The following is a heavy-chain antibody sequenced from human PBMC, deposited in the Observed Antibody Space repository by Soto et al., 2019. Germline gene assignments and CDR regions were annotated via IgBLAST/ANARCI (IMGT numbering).Heavy chain of an antibody. V-gene: IGHV4-31*03. CDR2: IYYSGST. J-gene: IGHJ4*02. D-gene: IGHD2-2*01. CDR1: GGSISSGGYY. Sequence: SETLSLTCTVSGGSISSGGYYWSWIRQHPGKGLEWIGYIYYSGSTYYNPSLKSRVTISVDTSKNQFSLKLSSVTAADTAVYYCAAFVVVQAAIPAYYFDYWGQGTMVTVYS. CDR3: AAFVVVQAAIPAYYFDY.